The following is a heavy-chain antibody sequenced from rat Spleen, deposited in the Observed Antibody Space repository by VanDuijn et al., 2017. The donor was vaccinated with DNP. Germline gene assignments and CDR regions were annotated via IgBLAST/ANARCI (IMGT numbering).Heavy chain of an antibody. D-gene: IGHD1-4*01. CDR2: ITTSGNDA. CDR3: TRGSSLPGYLDY. V-gene: IGHV5-7*01. J-gene: IGHJ2*01. CDR1: GFTFSDYN. Sequence: EVQLVESGGGLVQPGRSLKLSCAASGFTFSDYNMAWVRQAPKKGLEWVATITTSGNDAYYGDSVKGRFTISRDNAKSTLYLQMNSLWSEDTATYYCTRGSSLPGYLDYWGQGVLVTVSS.